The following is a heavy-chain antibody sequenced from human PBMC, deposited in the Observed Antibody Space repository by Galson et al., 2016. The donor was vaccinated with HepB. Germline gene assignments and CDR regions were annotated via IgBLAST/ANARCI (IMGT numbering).Heavy chain of an antibody. V-gene: IGHV1-18*01. CDR2: VSAYSGNT. CDR1: GYTFTSYA. J-gene: IGHJ4*02. CDR3: AREVWRNYYGSGSCYEIDY. Sequence: SVKVSCKASGYTFTSYAISWVRQAPGQGLEWVGWVSAYSGNTNYAQKVQDRVTMTTDTSTSTAYMELRSLRSDDTAVYYCAREVWRNYYGSGSCYEIDYWGQGTLVTVSS. D-gene: IGHD3-10*01.